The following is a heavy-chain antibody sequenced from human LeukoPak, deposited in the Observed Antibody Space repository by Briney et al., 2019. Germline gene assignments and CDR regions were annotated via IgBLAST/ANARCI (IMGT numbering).Heavy chain of an antibody. CDR2: KSYDGSSK. CDR1: GFTFSTYA. J-gene: IGHJ6*03. D-gene: IGHD3-3*01. V-gene: IGHV3-30*04. Sequence: GGSLRLSCAASGFTFSTYAMHWVRQAPGKGLEWVAVKSYDGSSKYYADSVKGRFTISRDNSKNTLYLQMNSLRAEDTAVYYCARDSATADDDYYYYYMDVWGKGTTVTVSS. CDR3: ARDSATADDDYYYYYMDV.